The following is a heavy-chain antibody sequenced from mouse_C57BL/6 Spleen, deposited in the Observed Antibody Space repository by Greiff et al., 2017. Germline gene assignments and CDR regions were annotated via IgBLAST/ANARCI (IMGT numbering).Heavy chain of an antibody. D-gene: IGHD2-1*01. V-gene: IGHV1-52*01. J-gene: IGHJ4*01. Sequence: QVQLQQPGAELVRPGSSVKLSCKASGYTFTSYWMHWVKQRPIQGLEWIGNIDPSDSETHYNQKFKDKATLTVDKSSSTAYMQLSSLTSEDSAVYYCARFYGNFPYYAIDYWGQGTSVTVSS. CDR3: ARFYGNFPYYAIDY. CDR2: IDPSDSET. CDR1: GYTFTSYW.